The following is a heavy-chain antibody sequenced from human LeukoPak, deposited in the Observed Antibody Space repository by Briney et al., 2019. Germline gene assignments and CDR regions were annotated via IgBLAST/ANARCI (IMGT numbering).Heavy chain of an antibody. CDR3: VREQPSDGWSGFDY. J-gene: IGHJ4*02. CDR2: ISDDGSSQ. D-gene: IGHD6-19*01. CDR1: GFTFRSYA. V-gene: IGHV3-30*15. Sequence: PGRSLRLSCAASGFTFRSYAMHWVRQAPGKGRGWVAVISDDGSSQHYADFLECRFTISRDNSKITVSLQMSSLTSEDTAVYFCVREQPSDGWSGFDYWGQGTLVTVSS.